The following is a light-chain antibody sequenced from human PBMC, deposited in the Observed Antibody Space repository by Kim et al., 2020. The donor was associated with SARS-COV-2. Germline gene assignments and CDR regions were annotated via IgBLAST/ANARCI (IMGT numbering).Light chain of an antibody. CDR1: QSVSSD. V-gene: IGKV3-15*01. CDR3: QHYNNWPRWA. J-gene: IGKJ1*01. Sequence: EIVMTQSPATLSVSPGERATISCRASQSVSSDLAWYQQKPGQAPRLLIYGASTRATGIPARFSGSGSGTEFTLTISSLQSEDFAVYYCQHYNNWPRWAFGQGTKVEIK. CDR2: GAS.